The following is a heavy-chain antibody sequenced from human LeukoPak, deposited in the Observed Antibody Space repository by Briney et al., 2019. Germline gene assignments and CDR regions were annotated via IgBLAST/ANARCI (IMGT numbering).Heavy chain of an antibody. Sequence: GGSLRLSCAASGFTFSSYAMSWVRQAPGKGLEWVSTISVSGGSTYYADSVKGRFTISRDNSKNTLYLQMNSLRAEDTAVYSCAKCLEHFDGFDYWGQGTLVTVSP. J-gene: IGHJ4*02. V-gene: IGHV3-23*01. D-gene: IGHD3-9*01. CDR2: ISVSGGST. CDR3: AKCLEHFDGFDY. CDR1: GFTFSSYA.